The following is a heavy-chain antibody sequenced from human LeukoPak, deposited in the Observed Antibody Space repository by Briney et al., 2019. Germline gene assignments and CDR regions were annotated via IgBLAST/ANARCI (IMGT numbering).Heavy chain of an antibody. V-gene: IGHV3-7*01. Sequence: PGGSLRLSCAASGFAFRSYWMSWVRQAPGKGLEWVANIKLDGSEKYYVDSVKGRFTISRDNAKSSLSLQMNTLRAEDTAVYYCARDSYNWNYGLIWGQGTMVTVSS. CDR2: IKLDGSEK. CDR3: ARDSYNWNYGLI. J-gene: IGHJ3*02. D-gene: IGHD1-7*01. CDR1: GFAFRSYW.